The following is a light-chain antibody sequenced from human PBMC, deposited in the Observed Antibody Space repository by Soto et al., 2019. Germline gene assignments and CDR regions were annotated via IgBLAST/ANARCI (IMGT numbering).Light chain of an antibody. CDR3: QQYNSMLS. Sequence: DIQMTQSPSSLSASEVDRVTITCQSSHDVSRNLNWFQQKPGEYPQLLIYDASNLERGVPSRFSGSGSGTDFTLTISSLQHEDVAKYYCQQYNSMLSFGGGTEVEIK. J-gene: IGKJ4*01. CDR2: DAS. CDR1: HDVSRN. V-gene: IGKV1-33*01.